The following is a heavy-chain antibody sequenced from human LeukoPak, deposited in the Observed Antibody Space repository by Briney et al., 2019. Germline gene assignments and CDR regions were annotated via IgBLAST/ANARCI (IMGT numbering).Heavy chain of an antibody. D-gene: IGHD3-22*01. CDR2: IYSGGST. CDR3: ARVNGYSLNGMDV. CDR1: GFTVSSTY. J-gene: IGHJ6*02. Sequence: GGSLRLSCAASGFTVSSTYMSWVRQAPGKGLEWVSVIYSGGSTYYADSVKGRFTISRDNSKNTLYLQMNSLRAEDTAVYYCARVNGYSLNGMDVWGQGTTVTVSS. V-gene: IGHV3-53*01.